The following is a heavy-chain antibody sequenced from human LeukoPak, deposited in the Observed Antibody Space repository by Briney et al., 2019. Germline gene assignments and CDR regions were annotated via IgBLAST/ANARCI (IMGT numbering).Heavy chain of an antibody. V-gene: IGHV4-30-4*01. CDR2: IYYSGST. CDR3: AREATTPYAFDI. D-gene: IGHD4-17*01. CDR1: GGSISSGDYY. J-gene: IGHJ3*02. Sequence: SETVSLTCTVSGGSISSGDYYWSWIRQPPGKGLEWIGYIYYSGSTYYNPALKSRVAVSVDTSKNQFSLNLSSVTAADTAVYYCAREATTPYAFDIWGQGTMVTVSS.